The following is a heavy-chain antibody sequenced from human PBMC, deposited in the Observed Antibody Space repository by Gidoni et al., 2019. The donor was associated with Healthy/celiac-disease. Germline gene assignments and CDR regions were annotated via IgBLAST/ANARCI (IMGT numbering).Heavy chain of an antibody. V-gene: IGHV1-8*01. J-gene: IGHJ6*02. CDR3: AREDDFWSGYYTGGEGDYYYYGMDV. Sequence: QVQLVQSGDEVKKPGASVKVSCKASGYTFTSYDINWVRQATGQGLEWMGWMNPNSGNTGYAQKFKGRVTMTRNTSTITAYMELSSLRSEDTAVYYCAREDDFWSGYYTGGEGDYYYYGMDVWGQGTTVTVSS. CDR1: GYTFTSYD. CDR2: MNPNSGNT. D-gene: IGHD3-3*01.